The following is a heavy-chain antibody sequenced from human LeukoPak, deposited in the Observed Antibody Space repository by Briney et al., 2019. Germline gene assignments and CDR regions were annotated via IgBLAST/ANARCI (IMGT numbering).Heavy chain of an antibody. V-gene: IGHV4-34*01. D-gene: IGHD3-9*01. CDR2: INHSGST. J-gene: IGHJ4*02. CDR3: ARGRPYYDILTGPGGPFDY. CDR1: GGSFSGYY. Sequence: SETLSLTCVVYGGSFSGYYWSWIRQPPGKGLEWIGEINHSGSTNYNPSLKSRVTISVDTSKNQFSLKLSSVTAADTAVYYCARGRPYYDILTGPGGPFDYWGQGTLVTVSS.